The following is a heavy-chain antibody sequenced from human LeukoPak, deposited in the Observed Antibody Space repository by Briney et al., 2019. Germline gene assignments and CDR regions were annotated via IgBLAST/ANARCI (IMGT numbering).Heavy chain of an antibody. V-gene: IGHV1-46*01. D-gene: IGHD1-26*01. Sequence: ASVKVSCKASGYTFTSYYMHWVRQAPGQGLEWMGIINPSGGSTSYAQKFQGRVTMTRDTSTSTVYMELSSLRSEDTAVYYCASIIVGATKGGYYFDYWGQGTLVTVSS. CDR1: GYTFTSYY. CDR3: ASIIVGATKGGYYFDY. J-gene: IGHJ4*02. CDR2: INPSGGST.